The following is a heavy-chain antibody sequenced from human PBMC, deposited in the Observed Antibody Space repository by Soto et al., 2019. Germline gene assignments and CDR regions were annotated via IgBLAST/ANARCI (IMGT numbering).Heavy chain of an antibody. V-gene: IGHV1-69*13. J-gene: IGHJ6*02. CDR1: GGTFSSYA. CDR2: IIPIFGTA. D-gene: IGHD6-6*01. Sequence: SVKVSCKASGGTFSSYAISWVRQAPGQGLEWMGGIIPIFGTANYAQKFQGRVTITADESTSTAYMELSSLRSEDTAVYYCASVGSSLPPRYYGMDVWGQGTTVTVSS. CDR3: ASVGSSLPPRYYGMDV.